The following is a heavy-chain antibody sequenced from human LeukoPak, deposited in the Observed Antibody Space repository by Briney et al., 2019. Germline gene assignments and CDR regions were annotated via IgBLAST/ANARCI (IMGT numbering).Heavy chain of an antibody. CDR2: INPSGGST. D-gene: IGHD3-22*01. Sequence: GASVKVSCEASGYTFTSYYMHWVRQAPGQGLEWMGIINPSGGSTSYAQKFQGRVTMTRDTSTSTVYMELSSLRSEDTAVYYCAREYYYDSSGYYLTLDYWGQGTLVTVSS. V-gene: IGHV1-46*01. CDR1: GYTFTSYY. J-gene: IGHJ4*02. CDR3: AREYYYDSSGYYLTLDY.